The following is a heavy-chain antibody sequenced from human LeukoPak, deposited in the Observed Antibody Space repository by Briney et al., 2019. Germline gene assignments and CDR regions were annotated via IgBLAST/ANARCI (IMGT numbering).Heavy chain of an antibody. CDR2: IVVGSGNT. CDR3: ARENCSGGSCYIGY. Sequence: SVKVSCKASGFTFTSSAMQWVRQARGQRLEWIGWIVVGSGNTNYAQKFQERVTITRDMSTSTAYMELSSLRSEDTAVYYCARENCSGGSCYIGYWGQGTLVTVSS. J-gene: IGHJ4*02. V-gene: IGHV1-58*02. D-gene: IGHD2-15*01. CDR1: GFTFTSSA.